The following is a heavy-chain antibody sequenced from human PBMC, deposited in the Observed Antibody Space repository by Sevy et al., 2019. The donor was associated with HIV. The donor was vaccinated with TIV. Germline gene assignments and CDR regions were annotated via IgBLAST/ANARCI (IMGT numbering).Heavy chain of an antibody. V-gene: IGHV3-73*01. CDR2: IRSKANSYAT. J-gene: IGHJ4*02. Sequence: GGSLRLSCAASGFTFSGSAMHWVRQASGKGLEWVGRIRSKANSYATADAASVKGRFTISRDDSKNTAYLQMNSLKTEDTAVYYCTRRGIAAAGNDYWGQGTLVTVSS. CDR1: GFTFSGSA. D-gene: IGHD6-13*01. CDR3: TRRGIAAAGNDY.